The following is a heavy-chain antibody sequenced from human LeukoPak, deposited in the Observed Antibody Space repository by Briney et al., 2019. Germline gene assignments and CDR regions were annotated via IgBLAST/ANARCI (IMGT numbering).Heavy chain of an antibody. Sequence: SETLSLTCAVYGGSFSGYYWSWIRQPPGKGLEWLGEINHSGSTNYNPSLKSRVTISVDTSKNQFSLKLSSVTAADTAVYYCARGLSGGNSANWFDPWGQGTLVTVSS. CDR1: GGSFSGYY. J-gene: IGHJ5*02. CDR2: INHSGST. CDR3: ARGLSGGNSANWFDP. V-gene: IGHV4-34*01. D-gene: IGHD4-23*01.